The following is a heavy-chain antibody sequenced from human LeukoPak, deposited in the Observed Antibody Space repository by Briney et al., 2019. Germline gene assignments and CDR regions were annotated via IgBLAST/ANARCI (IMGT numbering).Heavy chain of an antibody. CDR1: GGSFSDYY. Sequence: SETLSLTCAVYGGSFSDYYWSWIRQPPGKGLEWIGYIYYSGTTYYNPSLKSRVTISVDTSKNQFSLKLSSVTAADTAVYYCASYYDSSGPTFDFWGRGTLVTVSS. J-gene: IGHJ4*02. D-gene: IGHD3-22*01. CDR2: IYYSGTT. CDR3: ASYYDSSGPTFDF. V-gene: IGHV4-30-4*01.